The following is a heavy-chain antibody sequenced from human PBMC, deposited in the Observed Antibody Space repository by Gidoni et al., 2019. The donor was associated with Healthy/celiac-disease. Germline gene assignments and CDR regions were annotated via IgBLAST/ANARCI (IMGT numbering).Heavy chain of an antibody. J-gene: IGHJ5*02. CDR3: ARHPTTVTTHFWFDP. Sequence: QVQLVQSGSELKKPGASVKVSCQASGYTFHSYAMYLVRQAPGQVLEWIGWINTNTGNPPYAQGITGRFVFSLYTSVSTAYLQISRLKAEDTAVYYCARHPTTVTTHFWFDPWGQGTLVTVSS. CDR2: INTNTGNP. D-gene: IGHD4-4*01. V-gene: IGHV7-4-1*02. CDR1: GYTFHSYA.